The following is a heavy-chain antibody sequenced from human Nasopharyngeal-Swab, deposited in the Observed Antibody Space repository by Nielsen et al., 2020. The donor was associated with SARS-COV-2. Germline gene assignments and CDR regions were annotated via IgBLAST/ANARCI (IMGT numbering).Heavy chain of an antibody. CDR2: ISAYNGNT. D-gene: IGHD2-2*01. CDR1: GYTFTGYG. Sequence: ASVKVSCKASGYTFTGYGISWVRQAPGQGLEWMGWISAYNGNTNYAQKLQGRVTMTTDTSTSTAYMELRSLRSDDTAVYYCARDIDIVVVPAAIGGDYWGQGTLVTVSS. CDR3: ARDIDIVVVPAAIGGDY. V-gene: IGHV1-18*01. J-gene: IGHJ4*02.